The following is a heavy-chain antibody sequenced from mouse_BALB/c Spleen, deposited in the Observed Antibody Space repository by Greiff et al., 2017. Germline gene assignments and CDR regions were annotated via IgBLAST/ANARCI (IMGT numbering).Heavy chain of an antibody. D-gene: IGHD2-4*01. CDR1: GFSLTSYG. V-gene: IGHV2-9*02. J-gene: IGHJ4*01. CDR3: ARGKVYYDYDDPYYAMDY. Sequence: VKLVESGPGLVAPSQSLSITCTVSGFSLTSYGVHWVRQPPGKGLEWLGVIWAGGSTNYNSALMSRLSISKDNSKSQVFLKMNSLQTDDTAMYYCARGKVYYDYDDPYYAMDYWGQGTSVTVSS. CDR2: IWAGGST.